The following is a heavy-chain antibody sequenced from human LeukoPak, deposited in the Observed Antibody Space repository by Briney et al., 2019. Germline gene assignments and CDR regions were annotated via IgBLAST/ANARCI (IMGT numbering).Heavy chain of an antibody. CDR2: IYPGDSDT. CDR3: ATHEVTAAAGTEFDS. V-gene: IGHV5-51*01. J-gene: IGHJ4*02. Sequence: GESLKIPCKGSGYSFTSYWIGWVRQMPGKGLEWMGIIYPGDSDTRYSPSFQGQVTISADKSIYTAYLQWSSLQTSDTAIYYCATHEVTAAAGTEFDSWGQGTLVTVSS. CDR1: GYSFTSYW. D-gene: IGHD6-25*01.